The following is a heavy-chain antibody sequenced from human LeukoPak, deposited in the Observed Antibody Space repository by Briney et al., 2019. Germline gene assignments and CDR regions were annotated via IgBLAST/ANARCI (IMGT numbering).Heavy chain of an antibody. Sequence: SETLSLTCAVYGGSFSGYYWSWIRQPPGKGLEWIGEINHSGSTNYNPSLKSRVTISVDTSKNQFSLKLSSVTAADTAVYYCARAEYYYGSGSYYVAFDIWGQGTMVTVSS. CDR1: GGSFSGYY. CDR2: INHSGST. D-gene: IGHD3-10*01. J-gene: IGHJ3*02. V-gene: IGHV4-34*01. CDR3: ARAEYYYGSGSYYVAFDI.